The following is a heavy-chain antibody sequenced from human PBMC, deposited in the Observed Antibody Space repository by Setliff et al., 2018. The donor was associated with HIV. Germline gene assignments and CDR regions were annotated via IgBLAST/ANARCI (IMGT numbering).Heavy chain of an antibody. CDR3: ARGPGGWQRDYYYYMDV. Sequence: PSETLSLTCAVYGVSFTGHYWSWIRQPPGKGLEWIGEINHSGDTNYNPSLKSRVTISVGMSKNQFSLKLRSVTAADTAVYYCARGPGGWQRDYYYYMDVWGKGTTVTVSS. CDR1: GVSFTGHY. CDR2: INHSGDT. D-gene: IGHD2-15*01. V-gene: IGHV4-34*01. J-gene: IGHJ6*03.